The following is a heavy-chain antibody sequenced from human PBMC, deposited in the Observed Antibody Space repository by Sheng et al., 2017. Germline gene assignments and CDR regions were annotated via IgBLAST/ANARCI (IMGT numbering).Heavy chain of an antibody. J-gene: IGHJ3*02. Sequence: QVQLVQSGAEVKKPWVLGEGLLQGFWRHLQQLCYQLGATGPLDKGLSGWEGIIPIFGTANYAQKFQGRVTITADESTSTAYMELSSLRSEDTAVYYCARGSYYYDRDAFDIWGQGTMVTVSS. CDR2: IIPIFGTA. D-gene: IGHD3-22*01. CDR3: ARGSYYYDRDAFDI. V-gene: IGHV1-69*01. CDR1: RHLQQLC.